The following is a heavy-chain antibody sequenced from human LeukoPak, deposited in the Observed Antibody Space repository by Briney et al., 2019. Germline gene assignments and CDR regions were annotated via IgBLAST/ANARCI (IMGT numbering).Heavy chain of an antibody. J-gene: IGHJ4*02. V-gene: IGHV3-23*01. Sequence: GGSLRLSCAASGFTFSNYAMSWVRQPPGKGLEWVSSVCGGGGNTYYADSVKGRVTFSRDDAKNTLYLHMHSLRDDDTAVYYCARDQRYAFDYWGQGILVTVSS. D-gene: IGHD3-9*01. CDR2: VCGGGGNT. CDR1: GFTFSNYA. CDR3: ARDQRYAFDY.